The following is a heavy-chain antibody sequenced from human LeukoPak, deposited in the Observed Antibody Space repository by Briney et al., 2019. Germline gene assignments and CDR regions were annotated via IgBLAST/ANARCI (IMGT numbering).Heavy chain of an antibody. CDR1: GYTFTSYG. J-gene: IGHJ4*02. CDR2: FCAYNGNT. CDR3: ARENGGYDYVWGSFPGGY. V-gene: IGHV1-18*01. Sequence: ASVKVSCKASGYTFTSYGISWVRQAPGQGLEWMGWFCAYNGNTNYAQTLQGRVTMTTDTSTSTAYMELRSLRSDDTAVYYCARENGGYDYVWGSFPGGYWGQGTLVTVSS. D-gene: IGHD3-16*01.